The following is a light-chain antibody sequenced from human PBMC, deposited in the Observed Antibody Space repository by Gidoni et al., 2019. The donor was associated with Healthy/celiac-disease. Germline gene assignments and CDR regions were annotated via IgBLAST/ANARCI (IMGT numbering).Light chain of an antibody. Sequence: QSITISCTGTSSDVGGYNYVSWYQQHPGKAPKLMIYDVSNRPSGVSNRFSGSKSGNTASLTISGLQGEDEADYYCSSYTSSSTLVVFGGGTKLTVL. CDR1: SSDVGGYNY. J-gene: IGLJ2*01. CDR2: DVS. CDR3: SSYTSSSTLVV. V-gene: IGLV2-14*03.